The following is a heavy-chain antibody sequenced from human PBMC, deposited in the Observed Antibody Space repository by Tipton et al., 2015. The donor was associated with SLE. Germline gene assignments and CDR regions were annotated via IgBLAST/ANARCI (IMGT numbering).Heavy chain of an antibody. CDR1: GGSISSGGYY. Sequence: TLSLTCTVSGGSISSGGYYWSWIRQHPGKGLEWIGYIYYSGSTYYNPSLKSRVTISVDTSKNQFSLKLNSVTAADTAVYYCAREWQQLWYFDLWGRGPLVPVSS. CDR2: IYYSGST. CDR3: AREWQQLWYFDL. J-gene: IGHJ2*01. D-gene: IGHD6-13*01. V-gene: IGHV4-31*03.